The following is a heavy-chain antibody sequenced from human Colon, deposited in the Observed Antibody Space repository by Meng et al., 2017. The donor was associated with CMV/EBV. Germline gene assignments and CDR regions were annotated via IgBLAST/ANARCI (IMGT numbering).Heavy chain of an antibody. CDR2: ISAYNGNT. Sequence: ASVKVSCKASGYTFTSYGISWVRQAPGQGLEWMGWISAYNGNTNYAQKLQGRVTMTTDTSTSTAYMELRSLRSDDTAVYYCARDHYGVTMVRGVITGVDYWGQGTLVTVSS. V-gene: IGHV1-18*01. CDR1: GYTFTSYG. J-gene: IGHJ4*02. D-gene: IGHD3-10*01. CDR3: ARDHYGVTMVRGVITGVDY.